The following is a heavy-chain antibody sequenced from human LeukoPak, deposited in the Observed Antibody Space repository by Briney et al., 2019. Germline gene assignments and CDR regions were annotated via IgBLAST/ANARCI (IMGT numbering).Heavy chain of an antibody. CDR3: AKYISGYAPNFDY. V-gene: IGHV3-23*01. J-gene: IGHJ4*02. D-gene: IGHD6-19*01. CDR2: ISDSGGST. Sequence: GGSLRLSCAASGFTFSSYAMSWVRQAPGKGLEWVSGISDSGGSTYYADSVQGRFIISRDNSENTLYLHMDSLRAEDTAVYYCAKYISGYAPNFDYWGQGTLVTVSS. CDR1: GFTFSSYA.